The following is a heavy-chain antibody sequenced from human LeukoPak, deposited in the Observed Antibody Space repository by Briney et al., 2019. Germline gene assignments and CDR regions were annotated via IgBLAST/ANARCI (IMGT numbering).Heavy chain of an antibody. CDR1: GGSFSGYY. D-gene: IGHD3-22*01. CDR2: INHSGST. CDR3: ARGDPETYYYDSSGYCYDY. V-gene: IGHV4-34*01. Sequence: SETLSLTCAVYGGSFSGYYWSWIRQPPGKGLEWIGEINHSGSTNYNPSLKSRVTISVDTSKNQFSLKLSSVTAADTAVYYCARGDPETYYYDSSGYCYDYWGQGTLVTVSS. J-gene: IGHJ4*02.